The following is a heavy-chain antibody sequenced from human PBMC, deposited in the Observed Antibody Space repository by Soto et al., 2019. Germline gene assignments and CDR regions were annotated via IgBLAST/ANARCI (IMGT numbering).Heavy chain of an antibody. CDR1: GGSISSYY. J-gene: IGHJ6*03. V-gene: IGHV4-59*01. D-gene: IGHD2-15*01. CDR3: ARGGYCSGGSCYSDYYYMDV. Sequence: QVQLQESGPGLVKPSETLSRTCTVSGGSISSYYWCWIRQHPGKGLEWIGYIYYSGSTNYNPSLKRRVSIAVDTSKNQFSLKLSSVTAADTAVYYCARGGYCSGGSCYSDYYYMDVWGKGTTVTGSS. CDR2: IYYSGST.